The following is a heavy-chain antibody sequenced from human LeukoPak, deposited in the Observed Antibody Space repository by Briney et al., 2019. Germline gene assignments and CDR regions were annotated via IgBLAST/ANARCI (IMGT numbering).Heavy chain of an antibody. CDR3: AKVGGPKTFDY. CDR1: GFTFSSYS. CDR2: ISSSSSTI. Sequence: GGSLRLSCAASGFTFSSYSMNWARQAPGKGLEWVSYISSSSSTIYYADSVKGRFTISRDNSKNTLYLQMNSLRAEDTAVYYCAKVGGPKTFDYWGQGTLVTVSS. J-gene: IGHJ4*02. V-gene: IGHV3-48*01.